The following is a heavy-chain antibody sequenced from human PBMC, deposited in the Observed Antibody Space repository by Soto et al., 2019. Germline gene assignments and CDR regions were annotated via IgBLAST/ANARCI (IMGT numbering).Heavy chain of an antibody. V-gene: IGHV3-7*01. J-gene: IGHJ5*02. Sequence: EVQVVESGGGLVQPGGSLRLSCAASGFTFGIHWMTWVRQVPGKGLEWVANINQDGSDKYYVDSVKGRFIISRDNAKYSLYLKMNRLRVEDTAVYYWSTSMRHTLDPWGQGTLVTVS. CDR1: GFTFGIHW. CDR2: INQDGSDK. D-gene: IGHD5-12*01. CDR3: STSMRHTLDP.